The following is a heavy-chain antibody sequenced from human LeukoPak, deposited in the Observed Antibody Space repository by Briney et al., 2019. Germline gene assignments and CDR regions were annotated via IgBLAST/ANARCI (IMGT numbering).Heavy chain of an antibody. J-gene: IGHJ5*02. Sequence: KSGESLKISCKGSGYSFTNYWIGWVRQMPGKGLEWMGIIYPGDSDTRYGPSFQGQVTISADKSITTAYLQWSSLKASDTAMYYCARGLQQLDRFNWFDPWGQGTLVTVSS. CDR1: GYSFTNYW. V-gene: IGHV5-51*01. D-gene: IGHD6-13*01. CDR2: IYPGDSDT. CDR3: ARGLQQLDRFNWFDP.